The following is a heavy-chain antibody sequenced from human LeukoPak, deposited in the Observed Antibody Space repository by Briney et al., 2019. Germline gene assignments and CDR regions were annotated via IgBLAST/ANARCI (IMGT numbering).Heavy chain of an antibody. D-gene: IGHD3-10*01. J-gene: IGHJ4*01. CDR3: ARGGVRMVRGVIISSPDN. CDR2: INPISGGT. Sequence: SPVRVSCKAFGDTFTGSYMHWGRQAPGHGLEWGGGINPISGGTNYAQKFQGRVTMTRETSISTAYMEQSTLRSDDTAVYNCARGGVRMVRGVIISSPDNWGHRTPVTVSS. CDR1: GDTFTGSY. V-gene: IGHV1-2*02.